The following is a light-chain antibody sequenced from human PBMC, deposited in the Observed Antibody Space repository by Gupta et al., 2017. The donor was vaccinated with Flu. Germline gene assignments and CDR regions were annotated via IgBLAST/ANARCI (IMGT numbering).Light chain of an antibody. Sequence: DIQMTQSPSSLSASVGDRVTITCRASQSINTYLNWYQQRPGRAPKLLIYAASSLQSGVPSRFSGSGSGTDFTLTISRLQPEDFATYYCHQRDNTPSTFGHGTRVDIK. V-gene: IGKV1-39*01. CDR1: QSINTY. J-gene: IGKJ3*01. CDR3: HQRDNTPST. CDR2: AAS.